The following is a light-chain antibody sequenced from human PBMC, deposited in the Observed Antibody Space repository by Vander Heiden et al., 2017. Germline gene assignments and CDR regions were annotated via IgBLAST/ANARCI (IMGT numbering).Light chain of an antibody. CDR1: RSNIGNNH. Sequence: QSVLTQPLSVSSAPGQKVTISCSGSRSNIGNNHVSWYQQLPGTAPKLRSYDNNNRPSGIPDRFSGSKSGTSAILDITGLQTGDEADYDCGTWDSGLSLPVFGTGTKVTVL. CDR3: GTWDSGLSLPV. CDR2: DNN. V-gene: IGLV1-51*01. J-gene: IGLJ1*01.